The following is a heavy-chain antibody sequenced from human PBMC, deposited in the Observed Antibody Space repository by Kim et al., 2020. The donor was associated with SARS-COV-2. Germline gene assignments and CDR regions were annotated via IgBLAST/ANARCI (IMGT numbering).Heavy chain of an antibody. J-gene: IGHJ5*02. CDR2: IYYSGST. CDR1: GGSISSGDYY. CDR3: ARRPVVVIAGWFDP. V-gene: IGHV4-30-4*01. Sequence: SETLSLTCTVSGGSISSGDYYWSWIRQPPGKGLEWIGYIYYSGSTYYNPSLKSRVTISVDTSKNQFSLKLSSVTAADTAVYYCARRPVVVIAGWFDPWGQGTLVTVSS. D-gene: IGHD2-21*01.